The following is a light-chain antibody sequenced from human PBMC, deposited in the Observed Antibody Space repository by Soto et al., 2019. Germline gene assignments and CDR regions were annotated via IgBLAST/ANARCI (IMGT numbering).Light chain of an antibody. CDR2: GSS. CDR3: QSYDKSLSGSV. V-gene: IGLV1-40*01. CDR1: SSNLGARCD. J-gene: IGLJ3*02. Sequence: QSALTQPPTVSGAPGQTVTISCTGSSSNLGARCDVHWYQQVPGKAPKLLIFGSSDRASGVPDRFSGSKSGTSASLAITGLQADDEATYFCQSYDKSLSGSVFGGGTKLTVL.